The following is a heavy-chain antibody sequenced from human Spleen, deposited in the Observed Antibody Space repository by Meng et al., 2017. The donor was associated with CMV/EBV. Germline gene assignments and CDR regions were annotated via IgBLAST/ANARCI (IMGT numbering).Heavy chain of an antibody. CDR1: GGSFSGYY. J-gene: IGHJ3*02. CDR3: AGPDHMGASPHDPFDI. Sequence: SETLSLTCAVYGGSFSGYYWSWIRQPPGKGLEWIGEINHSGSTNYNPSLKSRVTISVDTSKNQFSLKLNSVTTADTAMYYCAGPDHMGASPHDPFDIWGQGTMVTVSS. CDR2: INHSGST. V-gene: IGHV4-34*01. D-gene: IGHD1-26*01.